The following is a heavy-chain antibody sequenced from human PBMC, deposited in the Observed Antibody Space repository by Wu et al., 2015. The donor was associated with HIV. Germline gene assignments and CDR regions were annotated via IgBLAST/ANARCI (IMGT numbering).Heavy chain of an antibody. D-gene: IGHD5-24*01. CDR1: GNTFGNHA. Sequence: VQLVQSGAEVKKPGSSVKVSCRASGNTFGNHAITWVRQAPGQGLEWMGRIIPISDTTNYAQRFQGRVTITADKPTNTAYMELSSLRSDDTAVYFCARGSIIDMSTASYYYYVMDVWGQGTTVTVSS. CDR3: ARGSIIDMSTASYYYYVMDV. J-gene: IGHJ6*02. CDR2: IIPISDTT. V-gene: IGHV1-69*13.